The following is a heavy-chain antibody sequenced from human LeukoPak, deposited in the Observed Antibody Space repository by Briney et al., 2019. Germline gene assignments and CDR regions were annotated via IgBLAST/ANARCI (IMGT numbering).Heavy chain of an antibody. J-gene: IGHJ6*04. V-gene: IGHV3-48*03. CDR2: ISSSGSTI. CDR3: AELGITMIGGV. D-gene: IGHD3-10*02. Sequence: GGTLRLSCAASGFTFSSYGMNWVRQAPGEGLEWVSYISSSGSTIYYTDSVKGRFTISRDNAKNSLYLQMNSLRAEDTAVYYCAELGITMIGGVWGKGNTVTISS. CDR1: GFTFSSYG.